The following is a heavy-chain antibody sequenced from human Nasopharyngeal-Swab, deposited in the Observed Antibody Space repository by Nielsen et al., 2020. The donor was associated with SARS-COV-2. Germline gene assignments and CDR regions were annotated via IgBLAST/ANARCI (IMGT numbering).Heavy chain of an antibody. CDR2: IYYTGTP. D-gene: IGHD6-13*01. J-gene: IGHJ4*02. V-gene: IGHV4-39*01. CDR1: GGSTISRTYY. CDR3: ARHSPSSPTSWYADY. Sequence: SETLSPTCTLSGGSTISRTYYRGWIRQPPGKGLEWPGAIYYTGTPYYNPSLKSRVAKSVDTSKNQFSLKLSSVTAADTAVYYCARHSPSSPTSWYADYWGQGTLVTVSS.